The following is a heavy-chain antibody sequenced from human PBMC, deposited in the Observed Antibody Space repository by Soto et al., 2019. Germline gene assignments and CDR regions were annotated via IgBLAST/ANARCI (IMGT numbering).Heavy chain of an antibody. D-gene: IGHD5-12*01. CDR1: RGTFGCST. CDR3: ARDSGDMVATIGVFDY. V-gene: IGHV1-69*04. CDR2: IIPILGIA. J-gene: IGHJ4*02. Sequence: GASAKASCKDSRGTFGCSTLSWVRHAPGQGLEWMGRIIPILGIANYAQKFQGRVTITADKSTSTAYMELSSLRSEDTAVYYCARDSGDMVATIGVFDYWGQGTLVTVSS.